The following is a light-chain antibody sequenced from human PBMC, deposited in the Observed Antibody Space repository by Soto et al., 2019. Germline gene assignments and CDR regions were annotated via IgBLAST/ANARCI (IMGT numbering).Light chain of an antibody. J-gene: IGKJ5*01. V-gene: IGKV3-11*01. CDR2: ETI. CDR1: QSVTNY. CDR3: QHRSHWLIT. Sequence: EIVLTQSPATLSLSPGERATLSCRASQSVTNYLAWYQQKAGQAPRFLIYETIHRATGIPARFSGSGSGTDFTLTISSLEPEDFAVYYCQHRSHWLITFGQGTRLEIK.